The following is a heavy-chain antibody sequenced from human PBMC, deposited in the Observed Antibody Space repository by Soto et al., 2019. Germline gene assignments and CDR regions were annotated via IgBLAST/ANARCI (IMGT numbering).Heavy chain of an antibody. CDR2: VTGDGHTI. Sequence: EVQLVESGGGLVQPGGSLRLSCAASGFTFANSWMHWIRQAPGKGPEWVSRVTGDGHTIQYADSVKGRFTVSRDNAKNALYLQMNSLRAEDTAVYYCATAEVDYWGPGTMVTGSS. CDR3: ATAEVDY. CDR1: GFTFANSW. V-gene: IGHV3-74*01. J-gene: IGHJ4*02.